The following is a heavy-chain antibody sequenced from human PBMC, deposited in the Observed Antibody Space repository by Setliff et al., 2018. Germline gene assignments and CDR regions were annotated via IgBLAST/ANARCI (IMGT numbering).Heavy chain of an antibody. J-gene: IGHJ6*02. CDR2: INHSGST. CDR3: ARSAGYSSSWYNYYYGMDV. Sequence: PLETLSLTCAVYGGSFSGYYWSWIRQPPGKGLEWIGEINHSGSTNYNPSLKSRVTISVDTSKNQFSLKLSSVTAADTAVYYCARSAGYSSSWYNYYYGMDVWGQGTMVTVSS. D-gene: IGHD6-13*01. CDR1: GGSFSGYY. V-gene: IGHV4-34*01.